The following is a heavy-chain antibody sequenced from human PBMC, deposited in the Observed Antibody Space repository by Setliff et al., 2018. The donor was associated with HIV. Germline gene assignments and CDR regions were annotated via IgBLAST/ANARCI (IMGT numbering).Heavy chain of an antibody. D-gene: IGHD3-10*01. CDR1: AGSISSYY. CDR2: ISTRGGT. J-gene: IGHJ4*02. V-gene: IGHV4-4*09. Sequence: SETLSLTCTVSAGSISSYYWTWIRQPPGKGLEWIGYISTRGGTTYNPSLKSRVTISVDTSKNQISLKLSSVTAADTAVYYCARGLNYYGSGSYLPLGYWGQGTLVTVSS. CDR3: ARGLNYYGSGSYLPLGY.